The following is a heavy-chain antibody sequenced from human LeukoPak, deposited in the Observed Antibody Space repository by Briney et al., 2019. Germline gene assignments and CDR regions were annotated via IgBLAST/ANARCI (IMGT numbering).Heavy chain of an antibody. CDR2: IRSKANNYAT. J-gene: IGHJ5*02. V-gene: IGHV3-73*01. Sequence: GGSLRLSCAASGFTFSGSAMHWVRQASGKGLEWVGRIRSKANNYATAFPASLKGRFTISRDDSKNTMYLQMNSLKIEDTAVYYCTRAFYDTGGSNWFDPWGQGTLVTVSS. CDR3: TRAFYDTGGSNWFDP. D-gene: IGHD3-22*01. CDR1: GFTFSGSA.